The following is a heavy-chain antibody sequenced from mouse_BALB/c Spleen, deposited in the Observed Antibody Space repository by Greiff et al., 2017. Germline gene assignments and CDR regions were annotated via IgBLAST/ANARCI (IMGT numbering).Heavy chain of an antibody. CDR1: GFSLTSYG. CDR3: ARDRAYYGYAMDY. CDR2: IWAGGST. D-gene: IGHD1-1*01. Sequence: VKVVESGPGLVAPSQSLSITCTVSGFSLTSYGVHWVRQPPGKGLEWLGVIWAGGSTNYNSALMSRLSISKDNSKSQVFLKMNSLQTDDTAMYYCARDRAYYGYAMDYWGQGTSVTVSS. V-gene: IGHV2-9*02. J-gene: IGHJ4*01.